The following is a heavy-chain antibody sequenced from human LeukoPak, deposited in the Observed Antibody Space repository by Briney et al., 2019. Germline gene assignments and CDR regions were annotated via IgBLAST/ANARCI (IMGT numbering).Heavy chain of an antibody. Sequence: HGESLKISCKGSGYSFATYWISWVRQMPGKGLEWMGRIDPSDSYTNYSPSFQGHVTISADKSISTAYLQWSSLKASDTAMFYRASGTSSYYFQYWGQGTLVTVSS. D-gene: IGHD1-26*01. J-gene: IGHJ4*02. CDR3: ASGTSSYYFQY. CDR2: IDPSDSYT. V-gene: IGHV5-10-1*01. CDR1: GYSFATYW.